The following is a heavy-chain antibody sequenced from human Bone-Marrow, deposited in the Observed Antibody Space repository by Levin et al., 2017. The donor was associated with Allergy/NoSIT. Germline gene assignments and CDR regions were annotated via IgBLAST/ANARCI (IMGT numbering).Heavy chain of an antibody. D-gene: IGHD1-26*01. V-gene: IGHV3-15*07. CDR3: TKHKVGNWFDP. CDR1: GLTFSNAW. CDR2: IKSNANGGAT. Sequence: PGGSLRLSCAASGLTFSNAWMNWVRQAPGKGLEWVGRIKSNANGGATEYAAPVQGRFTISRDDPENMVYLPMNSLKTEDTAVYYCTKHKVGNWFDPWGQGTLVNVSS. J-gene: IGHJ5*02.